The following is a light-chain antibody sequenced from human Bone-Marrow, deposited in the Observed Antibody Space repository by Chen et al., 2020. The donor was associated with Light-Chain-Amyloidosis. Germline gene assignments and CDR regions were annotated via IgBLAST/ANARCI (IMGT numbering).Light chain of an antibody. CDR1: SANIGTGYH. V-gene: IGLV1-40*01. J-gene: IGLJ2*01. CDR3: QTYDTTLSAPV. Sequence: QSVLAQPPSVSLAPAHRVTLSCAGSSANIGTGYHVHWYQHPTGSAPKVVSYSSINRPSGVPDRYSGSKSGTSASLVMAVLQAEDEADYYCQTYDTTLSAPVFGGGTRLTVL. CDR2: SSI.